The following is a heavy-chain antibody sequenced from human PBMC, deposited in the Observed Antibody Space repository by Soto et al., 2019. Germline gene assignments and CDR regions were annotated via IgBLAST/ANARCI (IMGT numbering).Heavy chain of an antibody. Sequence: QVQLQESGPGLVKPSQTLSLTCTVSGGSISSGDYYWSWIHQPPGKGLEWIGYIYYSGSTYYNPSLKSRVTISVDTSKNQFSLKLSSVTAADTAVYYCARVNPMYYDILTGYNWFDPWGQGTLVTVSS. CDR1: GGSISSGDYY. D-gene: IGHD3-9*01. V-gene: IGHV4-30-4*01. CDR3: ARVNPMYYDILTGYNWFDP. CDR2: IYYSGST. J-gene: IGHJ5*02.